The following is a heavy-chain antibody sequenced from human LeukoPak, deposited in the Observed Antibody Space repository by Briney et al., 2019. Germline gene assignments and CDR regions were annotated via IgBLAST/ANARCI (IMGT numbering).Heavy chain of an antibody. D-gene: IGHD3-22*01. Sequence: GASVKVSCKGSGYTFTSYGISWVRQAPGQGLEWMEWISAYNGNTNYAQKLQGRVTMTTDTSTSTAYMELRSLRSDDTAGYYRARGLRYYYDSSGYYYFDYWGQGTLVTVSS. CDR3: ARGLRYYYDSSGYYYFDY. CDR2: ISAYNGNT. V-gene: IGHV1-18*01. J-gene: IGHJ4*02. CDR1: GYTFTSYG.